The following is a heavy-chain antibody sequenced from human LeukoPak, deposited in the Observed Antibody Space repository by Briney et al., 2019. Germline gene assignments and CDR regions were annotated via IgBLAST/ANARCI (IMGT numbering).Heavy chain of an antibody. J-gene: IGHJ6*03. CDR2: INSDGSST. V-gene: IGHV3-74*01. D-gene: IGHD3-10*01. CDR1: GFTFSSYW. Sequence: GGSLRLSCAASGFTFSSYWMHWVRQAPGKGLVWVSRINSDGSSTSYADSVKGRFTISRDNAKNTLYLQMNSLRAEDTAVYYCARDSEYGSGSYYTTYHMDVWGKGTTVTISS. CDR3: ARDSEYGSGSYYTTYHMDV.